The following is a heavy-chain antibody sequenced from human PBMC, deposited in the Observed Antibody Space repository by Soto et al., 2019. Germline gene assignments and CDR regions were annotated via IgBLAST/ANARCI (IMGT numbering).Heavy chain of an antibody. CDR3: AKDMVPYYYDSSGYPFDY. V-gene: IGHV3-9*01. J-gene: IGHJ4*02. D-gene: IGHD3-22*01. CDR1: GFTFDDYA. CDR2: ISWNSGSI. Sequence: GGSLRLSCAASGFTFDDYAMHWVRQAPGKGLEWVSGISWNSGSIGYADSVKGRFTISRDNAKNSLYLQMNSLRAEDTALYYCAKDMVPYYYDSSGYPFDYWGQGTLVTVS.